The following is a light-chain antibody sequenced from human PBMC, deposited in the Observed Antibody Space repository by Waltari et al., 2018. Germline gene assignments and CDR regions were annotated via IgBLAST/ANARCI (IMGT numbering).Light chain of an antibody. Sequence: QSALTQPASVSGSPGQSITISCTGTSSDVGTYNNVSWYQQHPGKAPKLMIYDVSNRPSGVSDRFSGSKSGNTASLTISGLQAEDEADYYCNSYSSSSSLVLFGGGTKLTVV. V-gene: IGLV2-14*03. CDR2: DVS. J-gene: IGLJ2*01. CDR1: SSDVGTYNN. CDR3: NSYSSSSSLVL.